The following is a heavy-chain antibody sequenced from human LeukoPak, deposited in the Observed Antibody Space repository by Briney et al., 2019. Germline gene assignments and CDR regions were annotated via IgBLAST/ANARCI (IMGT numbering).Heavy chain of an antibody. Sequence: GGSLRLSCAASGFTFSSYAMHWVRQAPGKGLEWVAVISYDGSNKYYADSVKGRFTISRDNSKNTLYLQMNSLRAEDTAVYYCARGVDCWGQGTLVTVSS. CDR3: ARGVDC. V-gene: IGHV3-30*04. CDR2: ISYDGSNK. CDR1: GFTFSSYA. J-gene: IGHJ4*02.